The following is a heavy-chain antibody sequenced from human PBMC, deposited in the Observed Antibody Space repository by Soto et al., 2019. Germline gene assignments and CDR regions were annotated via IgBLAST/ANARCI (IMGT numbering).Heavy chain of an antibody. V-gene: IGHV4-39*01. CDR3: ARITGHHLDY. Sequence: KPSETLSLTCTVSSGSISVTNVFWGWVRQPPGKGLEWIGNIDYSGTAYFSPSLATRVTFHVDTSKNQFSLTLYSVTAADTAVYYSARITGHHLDYWGQGILVTVSS. J-gene: IGHJ4*02. CDR1: SGSISVTNVF. CDR2: IDYSGTA.